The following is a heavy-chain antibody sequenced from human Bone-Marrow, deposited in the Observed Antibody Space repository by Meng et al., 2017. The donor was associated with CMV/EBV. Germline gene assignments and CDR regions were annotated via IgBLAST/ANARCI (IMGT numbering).Heavy chain of an antibody. CDR2: INPNSGGT. Sequence: ASVKVSCKASGYTFTGYYMHWVRQAPGQGLEWMGWINPNSGGTNYAQKFQGRVTMTRDTSISTAYMELRSLRSDDTAVYYCARDPIIVVVPAATRYYGMDVSGQGTTVTVSS. J-gene: IGHJ6*02. CDR1: GYTFTGYY. CDR3: ARDPIIVVVPAATRYYGMDV. D-gene: IGHD2-2*01. V-gene: IGHV1-2*02.